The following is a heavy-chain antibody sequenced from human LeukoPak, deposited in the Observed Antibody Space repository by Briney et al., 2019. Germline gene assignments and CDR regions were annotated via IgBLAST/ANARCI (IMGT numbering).Heavy chain of an antibody. V-gene: IGHV3-21*01. Sequence: XXWXXXXXXKGLEWXXSISSSSSYLYYADSVKGRFTISRDNAKNSLYLQMNSLRAEDTAVYYCARDPGYSYGGPFDYWGQGTLVTVSS. CDR3: ARDPGYSYGGPFDY. J-gene: IGHJ4*02. D-gene: IGHD5-18*01. CDR2: ISSSSSYL.